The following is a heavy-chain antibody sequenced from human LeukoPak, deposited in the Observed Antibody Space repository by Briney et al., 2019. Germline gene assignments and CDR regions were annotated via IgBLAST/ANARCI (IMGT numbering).Heavy chain of an antibody. CDR1: GGTFSSYA. CDR2: IIPIFGTA. Sequence: ASVKVSCKASGGTFSSYAISWVRQAPGQGLEWMGGIIPIFGTANYAQKFQGRVTITADESTSTAYMELSSLRSEDTAVYYCTRVPIFSGSYLYYFDYWGQGTLVTVSS. D-gene: IGHD1-26*01. J-gene: IGHJ4*02. V-gene: IGHV1-69*13. CDR3: TRVPIFSGSYLYYFDY.